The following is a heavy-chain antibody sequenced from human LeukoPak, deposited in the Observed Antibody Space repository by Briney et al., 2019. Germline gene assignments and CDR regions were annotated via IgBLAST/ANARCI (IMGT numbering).Heavy chain of an antibody. Sequence: SETLSLTCTVSGGSLSSSYWSWIRQPPGQGLEWIGYIYYTGNSNYNPSLKSRVTISAATSKNQFSLKLNSVTAADTAMYYCARHPFSDGFDIWGQGTMVTVSS. J-gene: IGHJ3*02. CDR3: ARHPFSDGFDI. V-gene: IGHV4-59*08. CDR2: IYYTGNS. CDR1: GGSLSSSY.